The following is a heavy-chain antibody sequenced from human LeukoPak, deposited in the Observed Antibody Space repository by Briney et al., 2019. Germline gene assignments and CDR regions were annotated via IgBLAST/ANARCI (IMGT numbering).Heavy chain of an antibody. D-gene: IGHD5-12*01. V-gene: IGHV3-9*01. CDR3: AASGYDSFDY. CDR2: ISWNSGSI. J-gene: IGHJ4*02. Sequence: GGSLRLSCAASGFTFDDYAMHWVRQAPGKGLEWVSGISWNSGSIGYADSVKGRFTISRDNAKNSLYLQMNSLRAEDTALYYCAASGYDSFDYWGQGTLVTVSS. CDR1: GFTFDDYA.